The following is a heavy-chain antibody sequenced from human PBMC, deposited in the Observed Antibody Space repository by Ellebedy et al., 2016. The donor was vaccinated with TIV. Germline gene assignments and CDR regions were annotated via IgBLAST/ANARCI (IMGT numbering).Heavy chain of an antibody. CDR3: AKRGLVGGWYAS. CDR1: GNGPTSDL. Sequence: GGSLRLSCKASGNGPTSDLIAWVRLMPGSGLEWMGIIHPSDSPITYSPSFQGHVTISADRSINTAYLQWSSLQASDTASYYCAKRGLVGGWYASWGQGTPVTVSS. V-gene: IGHV5-51*01. J-gene: IGHJ5*01. D-gene: IGHD4-23*01. CDR2: IHPSDSPI.